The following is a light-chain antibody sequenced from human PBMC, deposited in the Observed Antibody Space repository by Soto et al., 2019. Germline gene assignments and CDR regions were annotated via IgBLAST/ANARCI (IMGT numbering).Light chain of an antibody. V-gene: IGKV1-5*02. CDR1: QSINKW. J-gene: IGKJ1*01. CDR2: HAS. Sequence: IHMTQSPSSLSASFGDRVTIICRASQSINKWMAWYQHKPGTAPKVLIYHASNLQSGVPSRFSGSGSGTELTLTISSLQPDDFATYNCQQYNSYSFGQGTKVDIK. CDR3: QQYNSYS.